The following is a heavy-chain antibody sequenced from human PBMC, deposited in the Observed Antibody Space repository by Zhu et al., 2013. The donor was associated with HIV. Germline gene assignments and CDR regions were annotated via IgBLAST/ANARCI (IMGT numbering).Heavy chain of an antibody. Sequence: QVQLVQSGAEVKKPGASVKVSCKASVYTLTSYGISWVRQAPGQGLEWMGWISAYNGDTNYAQKLQGRVTMTTDTSTSTAYMELRNLRSDDTAVYYCARDSRHITYYSDSSGPGPRYSDYWGREPWSPSPQ. CDR1: VYTLTSYG. J-gene: IGHJ4*02. CDR3: ARDSRHITYYSDSSGPGPRYSDY. D-gene: IGHD3-22*01. CDR2: ISAYNGDT. V-gene: IGHV1-18*01.